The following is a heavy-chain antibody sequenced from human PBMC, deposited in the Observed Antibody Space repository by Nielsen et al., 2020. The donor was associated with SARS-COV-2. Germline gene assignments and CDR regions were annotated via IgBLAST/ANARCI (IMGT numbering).Heavy chain of an antibody. CDR3: ARAPVYSSEADY. CDR2: IYYTGEA. CDR1: GGSSSRYY. D-gene: IGHD2-8*01. Sequence: SETLSLTCTVSGGSSSRYYWSWIRQPPGKGLEWIGFIYYTGEAEHNPSLKSRVSLSVDTSRNQFSLRVTSVTAADTAVYYCARAPVYSSEADYWGQGLLVTVSS. V-gene: IGHV4-59*08. J-gene: IGHJ4*02.